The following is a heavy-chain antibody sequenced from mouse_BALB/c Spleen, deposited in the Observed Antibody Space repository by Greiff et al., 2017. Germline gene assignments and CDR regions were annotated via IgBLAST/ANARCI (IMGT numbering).Heavy chain of an antibody. D-gene: IGHD4-1*01. Sequence: EVQLVESGGGLVKPGGSLKLSCAASGFTFSDYYMYWVRQTPEKRLEWVATISDGGSYTYYPDSVKGRFTISRDNAKNTLYLQMSSLKSEDTAMYYCARQSNYWGQGTLVTVSA. V-gene: IGHV5-4*02. CDR1: GFTFSDYY. J-gene: IGHJ3*01. CDR2: ISDGGSYT. CDR3: ARQSNY.